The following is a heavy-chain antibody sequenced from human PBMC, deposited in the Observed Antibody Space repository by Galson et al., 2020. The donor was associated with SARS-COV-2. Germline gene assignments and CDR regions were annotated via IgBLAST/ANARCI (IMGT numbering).Heavy chain of an antibody. Sequence: ASVKVSCKASGYTFTGYYMHWVRQAPGQGLEWMGWINPNSGGTNYAQKFQGRVTMTRDTSISTAYMELSRLRSDDTAVYYCARDMYSSGWLTFDYWGQGTLVTVSS. CDR1: GYTFTGYY. D-gene: IGHD6-19*01. J-gene: IGHJ4*02. CDR3: ARDMYSSGWLTFDY. V-gene: IGHV1-2*02. CDR2: INPNSGGT.